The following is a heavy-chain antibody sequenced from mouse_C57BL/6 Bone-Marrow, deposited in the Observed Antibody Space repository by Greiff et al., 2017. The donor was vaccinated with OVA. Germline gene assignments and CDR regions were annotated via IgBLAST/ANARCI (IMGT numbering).Heavy chain of an antibody. CDR1: GYTFTDYE. D-gene: IGHD2-1*01. CDR3: TRKRSIYYGNYAGY. V-gene: IGHV1-15*01. Sequence: VKLMESGAELVRPGASVTLSCKASGYTFTDYEMHWVKQTPVHGLEWIGAIDPETGGTAYNQKFKGKAILTADKSSSTAYMEVRSLTSEDSAVYYCTRKRSIYYGNYAGYWGQGTTLTVSS. CDR2: IDPETGGT. J-gene: IGHJ2*01.